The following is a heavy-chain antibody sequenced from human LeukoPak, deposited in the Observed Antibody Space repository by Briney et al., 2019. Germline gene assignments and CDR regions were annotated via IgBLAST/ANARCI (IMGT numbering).Heavy chain of an antibody. J-gene: IGHJ6*02. CDR3: ARRSYYYYGMDV. CDR2: IYYSGST. Sequence: PSETLSLTCTVSGGSISSYYWSWIRQPPGKGLEWIGYIYYSGSTNYNPSLKSRVTISVGTSKNQFSLKLSSVTAADTAVYYCARRSYYYYGMDVWGQGTTVTVSS. V-gene: IGHV4-59*08. CDR1: GGSISSYY.